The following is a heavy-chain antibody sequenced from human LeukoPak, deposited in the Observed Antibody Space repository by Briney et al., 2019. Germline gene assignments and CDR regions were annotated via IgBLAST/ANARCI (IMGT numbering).Heavy chain of an antibody. J-gene: IGHJ4*02. D-gene: IGHD6-13*01. CDR1: GDSMTSYY. Sequence: SETLSLTCTVSGDSMTSYYWNWLRQSPGKGLEWFGYVYDNGNTAYNPSLRGRVTISLGTSKSQFSLSLASMTAADTAVYYCARGLPGSSWHLGYWGQGILVTVSS. CDR2: VYDNGNT. CDR3: ARGLPGSSWHLGY. V-gene: IGHV4-59*01.